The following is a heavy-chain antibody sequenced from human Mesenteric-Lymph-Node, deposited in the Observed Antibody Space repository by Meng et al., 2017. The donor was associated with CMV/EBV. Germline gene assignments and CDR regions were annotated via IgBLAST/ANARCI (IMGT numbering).Heavy chain of an antibody. Sequence: GESLRLSCAASGFPFSDYAMSWVRQAPGKGLEWVSGISGSVGTIYYADSVKGRFTMSKDKSKNTLYLQMNSLRVEDTAVYYCAKETPGGPTNPSFDYWGQGTLVTVSS. CDR3: AKETPGGPTNPSFDY. D-gene: IGHD1-14*01. CDR2: ISGSVGTI. CDR1: GFPFSDYA. J-gene: IGHJ4*02. V-gene: IGHV3-23*01.